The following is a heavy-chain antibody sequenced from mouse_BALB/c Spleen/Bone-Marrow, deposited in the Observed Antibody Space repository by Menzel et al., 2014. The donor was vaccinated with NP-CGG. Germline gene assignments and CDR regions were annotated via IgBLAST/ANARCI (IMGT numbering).Heavy chain of an antibody. CDR1: GFTFTDYY. CDR2: IRNKANGYTT. J-gene: IGHJ2*01. CDR3: ARDRGLTYFDY. V-gene: IGHV7-3*02. Sequence: EVQLVESGGGLVQPGGSLRLSCTTSGFTFTDYYMSWVRQPPGKALEWLGFIRNKANGYTTEYSASVKGRFTISRDNSQSILYLQMNTQRAEDSATYYCARDRGLTYFDYWGQGTTLTVSS. D-gene: IGHD2-4*01.